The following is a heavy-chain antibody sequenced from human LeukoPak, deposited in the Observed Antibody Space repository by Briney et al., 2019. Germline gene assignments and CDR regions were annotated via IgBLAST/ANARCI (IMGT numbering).Heavy chain of an antibody. D-gene: IGHD4-11*01. J-gene: IGHJ6*04. V-gene: IGHV3-23*01. CDR3: AKARTTGFFYSYGLAV. Sequence: GGSLRLSCAASGFPFKSYAMTWVRQAPGKGLEWVSVISGSGGKTYYAEAVKVRFTISRDNSRNTMCLQMNSLRADDSAVYYCAKARTTGFFYSYGLAVWSEATTASVFS. CDR1: GFPFKSYA. CDR2: ISGSGGKT.